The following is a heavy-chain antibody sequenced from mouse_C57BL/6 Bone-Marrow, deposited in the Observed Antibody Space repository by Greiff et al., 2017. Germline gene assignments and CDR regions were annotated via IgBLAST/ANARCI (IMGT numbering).Heavy chain of an antibody. D-gene: IGHD2-4*01. CDR3: ARDYYDFPHYYAMDY. J-gene: IGHJ4*01. CDR1: GYTFTSYW. Sequence: QVPVKQPGAELVLPGASVKLSCKASGYTFTSYWMHWVKQRPGQGLEWIVAIDPSDSYTNYNQTFKGNSTLTVDKSSRTSYMQLSSRTSEDSAVYYWARDYYDFPHYYAMDYWGQGTSVTVSS. CDR2: IDPSDSYT. V-gene: IGHV1-69*01.